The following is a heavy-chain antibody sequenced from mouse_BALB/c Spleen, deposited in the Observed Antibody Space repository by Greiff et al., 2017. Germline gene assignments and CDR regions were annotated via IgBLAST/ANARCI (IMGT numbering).Heavy chain of an antibody. V-gene: IGHV14-3*02. Sequence: EVQLQQSGAELVKPGASVKLSCTASGFNIKDTYMHWVKQRPEQGLEWIGRIDPANGNTKYDPKFQGKATITADTSSNTAYLQLSSLTSEDTAVYYCASYRYDVSTWFAYWGQGTLVTVSA. CDR2: IDPANGNT. D-gene: IGHD2-14*01. CDR3: ASYRYDVSTWFAY. J-gene: IGHJ3*01. CDR1: GFNIKDTY.